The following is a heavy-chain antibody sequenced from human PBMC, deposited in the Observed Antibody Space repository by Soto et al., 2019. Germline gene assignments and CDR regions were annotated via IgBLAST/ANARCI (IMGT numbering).Heavy chain of an antibody. D-gene: IGHD1-26*01. CDR1: GFTFSSYG. CDR3: AKNSGSYSDYYYYGMDV. Sequence: GGSLRLSCAASGFTFSSYGMHWVRQAPGKGLEWVAVISYDGSNKYYADSVKGRFTISRDNSKNTLYLQMNSLRVEDTAVYYCAKNSGSYSDYYYYGMDVWGQGTTVTVSS. J-gene: IGHJ6*02. CDR2: ISYDGSNK. V-gene: IGHV3-30*18.